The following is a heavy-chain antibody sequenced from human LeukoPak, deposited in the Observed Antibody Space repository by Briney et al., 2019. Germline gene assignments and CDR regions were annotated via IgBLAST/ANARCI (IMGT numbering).Heavy chain of an antibody. CDR3: ARFVDFGGFDY. CDR1: GFTFSSYG. J-gene: IGHJ4*02. Sequence: GGTLRLSCAASGFTFSSYGMSWVRQAPGKGLEWVSTISGSGDSTHYADSVRGRFTISRDNAKNSLYLQMNSLRAEDTAFYYCARFVDFGGFDYWGQETLVTVSS. D-gene: IGHD4-23*01. V-gene: IGHV3-23*01. CDR2: ISGSGDST.